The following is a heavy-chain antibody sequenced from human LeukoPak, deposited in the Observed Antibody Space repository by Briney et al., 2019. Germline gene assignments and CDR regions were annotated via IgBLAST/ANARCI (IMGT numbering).Heavy chain of an antibody. CDR2: IYTSGST. D-gene: IGHD6-13*01. Sequence: SQTLSLTCTVSGGSISSGSYYWSWIRQPAGKGLEWIGRIYTSGSTNYNPSLKSRVTISVDTSKNQFSLKLSSVTAADTAVYYCARSPSRWSWALYLFDYWGQGTLVTVSS. CDR3: ARSPSRWSWALYLFDY. J-gene: IGHJ4*02. CDR1: GGSISSGSYY. V-gene: IGHV4-61*02.